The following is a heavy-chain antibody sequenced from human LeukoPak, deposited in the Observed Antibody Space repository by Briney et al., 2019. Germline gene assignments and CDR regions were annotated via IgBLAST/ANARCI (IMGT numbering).Heavy chain of an antibody. V-gene: IGHV1-46*01. CDR3: ARDPSGYYDSSGFNINYCFDY. CDR1: GYTFTSYY. J-gene: IGHJ4*02. D-gene: IGHD3-22*01. CDR2: INPSGGST. Sequence: GASVKVSCKASGYTFTSYYMHWVRQAPGQGLEWMGIINPSGGSTSYAQKFQGRVTMTRDTSTSTVYMELSSLRSEDTAVYYCARDPSGYYDSSGFNINYCFDYWGQGTLVTVSS.